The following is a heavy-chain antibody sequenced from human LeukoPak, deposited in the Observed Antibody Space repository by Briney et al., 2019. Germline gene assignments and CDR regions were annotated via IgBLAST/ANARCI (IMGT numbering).Heavy chain of an antibody. CDR3: AKELRFGVVTLDAFDI. J-gene: IGHJ3*02. V-gene: IGHV3-7*01. D-gene: IGHD3-3*01. CDR1: GFTFSSYW. CDR2: IKQDGSEK. Sequence: PGGSLRLSCAASGFTFSSYWMSWVRQAPGKGLEWVAHIKQDGSEKYYVDSVKGRFTISRDNAKNSLYLQMNSLRAEDTAVYYCAKELRFGVVTLDAFDIWGQGTMVTVSS.